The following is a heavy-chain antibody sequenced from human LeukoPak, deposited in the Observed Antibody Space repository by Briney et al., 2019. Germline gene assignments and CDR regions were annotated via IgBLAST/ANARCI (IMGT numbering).Heavy chain of an antibody. Sequence: PGGSLRLSCSASGFTFSSYAMQWVRQAPGKGLEYVSGISSNGVFTYYADSVKGRFTISRDNSKNTLYVQMSSVRVEDTAVYYGVKENGQSFFDYGGQGTLVTVSS. D-gene: IGHD3-10*01. J-gene: IGHJ4*02. CDR1: GFTFSSYA. CDR2: ISSNGVFT. CDR3: VKENGQSFFDY. V-gene: IGHV3-64*05.